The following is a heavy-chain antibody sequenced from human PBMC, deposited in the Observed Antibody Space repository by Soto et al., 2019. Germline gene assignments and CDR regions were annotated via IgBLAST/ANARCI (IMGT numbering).Heavy chain of an antibody. CDR1: GFTFSNYA. CDR2: ITASGGST. D-gene: IGHD3-10*01. V-gene: IGHV3-23*01. J-gene: IGHJ4*02. Sequence: GGSLRLSCAASGFTFSNYAMSWVRQAPGKGLEWVSAITASGGSTYDADSVKGRSTISRDNSKNRLYLQMNSLRAEDTALYFCARDDYYGSEIFYYWGQGTLVTVSS. CDR3: ARDDYYGSEIFYY.